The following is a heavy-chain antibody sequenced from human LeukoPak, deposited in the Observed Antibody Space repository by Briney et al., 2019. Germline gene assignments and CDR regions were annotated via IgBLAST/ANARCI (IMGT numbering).Heavy chain of an antibody. CDR1: GFTFSSYS. Sequence: GGSLRLSCAASGFTFSSYSMNWVRQAPGKGLEWVADIKQDGSEKYYVHSVKGRFTISRQNAKNSLFLRMNSLRVEDTAVYYCARHRSGGSQDDAFDIWGQGTMVTVSS. J-gene: IGHJ3*02. V-gene: IGHV3-7*01. CDR2: IKQDGSEK. D-gene: IGHD2-15*01. CDR3: ARHRSGGSQDDAFDI.